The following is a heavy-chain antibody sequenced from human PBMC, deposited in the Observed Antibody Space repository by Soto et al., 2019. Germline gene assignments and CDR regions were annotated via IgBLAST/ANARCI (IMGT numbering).Heavy chain of an antibody. Sequence: QVTLKESGPVLVKLTETLTLTCTGSGLSLSNARMGLSSIRHPPGKALEWLAHLFSNAEKSYTTFLKSKLTISKDTSKRQVVLTLTKMDPVDAATFYCARIRRVLLWFGDYYYGMDVWGQGTTVTVSS. CDR1: GLSLSNARMG. CDR3: ARIRRVLLWFGDYYYGMDV. CDR2: LFSNAEK. J-gene: IGHJ6*02. V-gene: IGHV2-26*01. D-gene: IGHD3-10*01.